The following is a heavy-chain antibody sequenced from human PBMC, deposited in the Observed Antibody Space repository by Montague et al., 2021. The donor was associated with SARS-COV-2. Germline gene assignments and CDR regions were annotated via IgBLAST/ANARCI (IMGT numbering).Heavy chain of an antibody. CDR3: ARVAGGYYHDSSAYFDY. CDR1: GGSFSGYY. CDR2: INQSGRT. Sequence: SETLSLTCAVYGGSFSGYYWSWIRQPPGKGLEWIGEINQSGRTNYKPSXXGRVTLSVDTSKKQFSLKLSSLTAADTAVYYCARVAGGYYHDSSAYFDYWGQGSLVTVSS. D-gene: IGHD3-22*01. J-gene: IGHJ4*02. V-gene: IGHV4-34*01.